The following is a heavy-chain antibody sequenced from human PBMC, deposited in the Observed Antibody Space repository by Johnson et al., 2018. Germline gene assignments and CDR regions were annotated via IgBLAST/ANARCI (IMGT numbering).Heavy chain of an antibody. CDR2: VTWDGGAT. Sequence: VQLVESGGAVVQPGGSLRLSCAASGFTFDEYTMHWFRQVPGQGLEWVSLVTWDGGATFYADSVKGRFTISRDNRKNSLYLQMTSLRTEDTAFYYCAKEKGGLIDSWGQGTQVTVSS. CDR1: GFTFDEYT. D-gene: IGHD3-16*01. CDR3: AKEKGGLIDS. V-gene: IGHV3-43*01. J-gene: IGHJ4*02.